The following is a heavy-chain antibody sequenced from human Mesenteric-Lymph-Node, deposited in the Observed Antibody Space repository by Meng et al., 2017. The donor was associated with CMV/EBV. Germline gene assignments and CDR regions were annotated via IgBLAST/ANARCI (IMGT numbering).Heavy chain of an antibody. CDR1: GFTFSSYA. CDR3: AQITEVWFDP. D-gene: IGHD1-20*01. Sequence: GESLKISCAASGFTFSSYAMSWVRQAPGKGLERVSAVSGSGGSTYYADSVKGRFTISRDNYKNTLYLQMNSLRAEDTAVYYCAQITEVWFDPWGQGTLVTVSS. J-gene: IGHJ5*02. CDR2: VSGSGGST. V-gene: IGHV3-23*01.